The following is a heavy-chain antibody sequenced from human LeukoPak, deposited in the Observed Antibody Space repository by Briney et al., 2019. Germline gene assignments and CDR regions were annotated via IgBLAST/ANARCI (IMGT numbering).Heavy chain of an antibody. CDR2: ISSSSSYT. V-gene: IGHV3-21*01. CDR3: ARVNGSGSYYIDY. Sequence: GGSLRLSCAASGFTFSSYSMNWVRQAPGKGLEWVSSISSSSSYTYYADSVKGRFTISRDNAKNSLYLQMNSLRAEDTAVYYCARVNGSGSYYIDYWGQGTLVTVSS. D-gene: IGHD3-10*01. CDR1: GFTFSSYS. J-gene: IGHJ4*02.